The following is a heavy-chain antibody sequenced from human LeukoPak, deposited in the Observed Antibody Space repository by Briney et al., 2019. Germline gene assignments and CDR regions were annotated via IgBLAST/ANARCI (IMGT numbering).Heavy chain of an antibody. J-gene: IGHJ4*02. V-gene: IGHV4-30-4*01. D-gene: IGHD3-3*01. CDR3: ARVEWNYFDY. Sequence: SETLSLTCTVSGGSISSGDYYWSWIRQPPGKGLEWIGYIYYSGSTYYNPSLKSRVTISVDTSKNQFSLKLSSVTAADTTVYYCARVEWNYFDYWGQGTLVTVSS. CDR1: GGSISSGDYY. CDR2: IYYSGST.